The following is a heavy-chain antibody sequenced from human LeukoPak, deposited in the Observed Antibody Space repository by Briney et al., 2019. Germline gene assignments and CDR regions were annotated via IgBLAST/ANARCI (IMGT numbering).Heavy chain of an antibody. J-gene: IGHJ4*02. Sequence: ASVKVSCKASGYTFTSYAMNWVRQAPGQGLEWMGWINTNTGNPTYAQGFTGRFVFSLDTSVSTAYLQISSLKAEDTAVYYCARSFTTVQLWRRALRNFDYWGQGTLVTVSS. V-gene: IGHV7-4-1*02. CDR3: ARSFTTVQLWRRALRNFDY. D-gene: IGHD5-18*01. CDR2: INTNTGNP. CDR1: GYTFTSYA.